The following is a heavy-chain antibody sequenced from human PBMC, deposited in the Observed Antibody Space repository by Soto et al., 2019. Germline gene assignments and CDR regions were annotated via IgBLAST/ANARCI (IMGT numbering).Heavy chain of an antibody. CDR2: ISAYNGNT. V-gene: IGHV1-18*01. CDR3: ARGGQNGYYDSRAMVDY. D-gene: IGHD3-22*01. CDR1: GYTFTSNG. Sequence: GASVKVSCKASGYTFTSNGISWVRQATGQGLEWMGWISAYNGNTNYAQKLQGRVTMTTDTSTSTAYMELRSLRSDDTAVYYCARGGQNGYYDSRAMVDYWGQGTLVTVSS. J-gene: IGHJ4*02.